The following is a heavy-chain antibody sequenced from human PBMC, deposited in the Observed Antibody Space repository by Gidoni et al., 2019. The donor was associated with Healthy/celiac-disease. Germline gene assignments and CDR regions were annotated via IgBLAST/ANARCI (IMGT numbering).Heavy chain of an antibody. CDR3: ARVETPSVASYYMDV. J-gene: IGHJ6*03. CDR2: IYYSGST. Sequence: QVQLQESGPGLVKPSETLSLTCTVSGGSVSSGSYYWSWIRQPPGKGLEWIGYIYYSGSTNYIPSLKSRVSISVDTSKNQFSLKLSSVPAADTAVYYCARVETPSVASYYMDVWGKGTTVTVSS. V-gene: IGHV4-61*01. D-gene: IGHD6-19*01. CDR1: GGSVSSGSYY.